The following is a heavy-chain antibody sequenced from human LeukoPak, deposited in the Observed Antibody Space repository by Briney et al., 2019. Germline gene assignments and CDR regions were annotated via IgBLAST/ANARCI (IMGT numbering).Heavy chain of an antibody. CDR3: AKDNFGSGSYFDN. CDR2: ISGDGTCT. Sequence: GGSLRLSCAASGFTFDDYAMHWVRQAPGKGLEWVPLISGDGTCTYYADSVKGRFTISRDNRKNSLYLQMNSLRTEDTALYYCAKDNFGSGSYFDNWGQGTLVTVSS. CDR1: GFTFDDYA. D-gene: IGHD1-26*01. J-gene: IGHJ4*02. V-gene: IGHV3-43*02.